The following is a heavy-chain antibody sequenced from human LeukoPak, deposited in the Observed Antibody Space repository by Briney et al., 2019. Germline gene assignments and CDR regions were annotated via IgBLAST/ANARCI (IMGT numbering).Heavy chain of an antibody. Sequence: GGSLRLFCAACGFTFSSYGMHWVRQAPGKGLEWVAVISYDGSNKYYADSVKGRFNISRDNSKNTLDLQMNKLRAQDTAGYYCPKEKSLAVAGPYYYYCGMDVWGKGTTVTVSS. D-gene: IGHD6-19*01. CDR1: GFTFSSYG. CDR2: ISYDGSNK. V-gene: IGHV3-30*18. CDR3: PKEKSLAVAGPYYYYCGMDV. J-gene: IGHJ6*04.